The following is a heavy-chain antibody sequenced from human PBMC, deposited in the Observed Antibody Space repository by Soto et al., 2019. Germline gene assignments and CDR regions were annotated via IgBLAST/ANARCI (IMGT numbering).Heavy chain of an antibody. CDR3: ARDGGYYGDYGAEGPFDY. CDR2: ISYDGSNK. V-gene: IGHV3-30-3*01. CDR1: GFTFSSYA. Sequence: QVQLVESGGGVVQPGRSLRLSCAASGFTFSSYAMHWVRQAPGKGLEWVAVISYDGSNKYYADSVKGRFTISRDNSKNTQXLQMNSLRAEDTAVYYCARDGGYYGDYGAEGPFDYWGQGTLVTVSS. J-gene: IGHJ4*02. D-gene: IGHD4-17*01.